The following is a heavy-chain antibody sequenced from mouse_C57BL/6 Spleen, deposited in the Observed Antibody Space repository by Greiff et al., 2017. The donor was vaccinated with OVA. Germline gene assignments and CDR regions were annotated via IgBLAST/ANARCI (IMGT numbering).Heavy chain of an antibody. CDR3: ARPTDYSNWDY. D-gene: IGHD2-5*01. CDR1: GYTFTDYY. CDR2: INPNNGGT. J-gene: IGHJ2*01. V-gene: IGHV1-26*01. Sequence: EVQLQQSGPELVKPGASVKISCKASGYTFTDYYMNWVKQSHGKSLEWIGDINPNNGGTSYNQKFKGKATLTVDKSSSTAYMELRSLTSEDSAVYYCARPTDYSNWDYWGQGTTLTVSS.